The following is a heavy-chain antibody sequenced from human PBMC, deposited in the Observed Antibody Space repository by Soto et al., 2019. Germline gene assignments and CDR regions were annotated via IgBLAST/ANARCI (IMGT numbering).Heavy chain of an antibody. CDR2: IYHSGST. J-gene: IGHJ4*02. CDR3: ARDQNGAGNYYTRYFDY. V-gene: IGHV4-59*11. Sequence: SETLCDRCTVAGGSIISHYWSWIRKPPGKGLEWIGEIYHSGSTNYNPSLKSRVTISVDKSKNQFSLNLSSVTAADTAVYYCARDQNGAGNYYTRYFDYWGQGTLVTVSS. CDR1: GGSIISHY. D-gene: IGHD3-10*01.